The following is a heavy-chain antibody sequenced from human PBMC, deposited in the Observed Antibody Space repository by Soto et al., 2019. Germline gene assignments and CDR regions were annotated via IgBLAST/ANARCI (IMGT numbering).Heavy chain of an antibody. CDR2: ISYDGSNK. J-gene: IGHJ3*02. D-gene: IGHD1-26*01. CDR1: GFTFSSYG. V-gene: IGHV3-30*18. Sequence: QVQLVESGGGVVQPGRSLRLSCAASGFTFSSYGMHWVRQAPGKGLEWVAVISYDGSNKYYADSVKGRFTISRDNSKNTLYLQMNSLRAEDTAVYYCAKDRARQWEPHDAFDIWGQGTMVTVSS. CDR3: AKDRARQWEPHDAFDI.